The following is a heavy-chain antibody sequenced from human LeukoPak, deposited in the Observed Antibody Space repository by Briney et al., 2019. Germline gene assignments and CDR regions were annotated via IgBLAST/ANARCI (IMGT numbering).Heavy chain of an antibody. CDR3: ATTGPVTVATTGWFDP. CDR2: FDPEDGET. Sequence: ASVKVSCKVFGYTLTEISIHWVRQAPGKGLEWMEGFDPEDGETIYAEKFQARVTLTEDTSRDTAYMELSSLRSEDTAVYYCATTGPVTVATTGWFDPWGQGTLVTVSS. J-gene: IGHJ5*02. CDR1: GYTLTEIS. V-gene: IGHV1-24*01. D-gene: IGHD5-12*01.